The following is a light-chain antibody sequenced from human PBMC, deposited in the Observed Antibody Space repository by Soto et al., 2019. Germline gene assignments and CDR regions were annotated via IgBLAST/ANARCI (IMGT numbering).Light chain of an antibody. CDR2: SAS. J-gene: IGKJ4*01. Sequence: EIGLTQAQGTLSLAPWETATLSCRASETVDRASLGWYQQQPGRAPSLLIYSASRRARGIPDRFSDSGFATEFTLTISRLEPEDFAIYYCHQYGSSPLTFGGGTKVEI. V-gene: IGKV3-20*01. CDR1: ETVDRAS. CDR3: HQYGSSPLT.